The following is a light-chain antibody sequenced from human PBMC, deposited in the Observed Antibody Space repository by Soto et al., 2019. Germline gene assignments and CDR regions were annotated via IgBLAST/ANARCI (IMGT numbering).Light chain of an antibody. V-gene: IGKV3-15*01. J-gene: IGKJ1*01. CDR1: QSVSSN. CDR2: GAS. CDR3: QQYYSYPRT. Sequence: ERVMTQSPATLSVSPGEGATLSCRASQSVSSNLAWYQQKPGQAPRLLIYGASTRATGIPARFSGSGSGTEFTLTISWLQSEDFATYYCQQYYSYPRTFGQGTKVDTK.